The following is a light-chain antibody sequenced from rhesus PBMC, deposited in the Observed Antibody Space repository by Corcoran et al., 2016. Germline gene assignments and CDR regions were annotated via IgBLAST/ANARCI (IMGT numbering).Light chain of an antibody. V-gene: IGKV1S9*01. J-gene: IGKJ4*01. CDR1: QSLSNY. CDR2: RAS. CDR3: QQGYSYPLT. Sequence: DIQMTQSPSSLSASVGDRVTITCQASQSLSNYLNWYQQKPGKIPKLLIYRASSLQSGLPPRFSGSGSGTDFTLTISSLQPEDFATYYCQQGYSYPLTFGGGTKVELK.